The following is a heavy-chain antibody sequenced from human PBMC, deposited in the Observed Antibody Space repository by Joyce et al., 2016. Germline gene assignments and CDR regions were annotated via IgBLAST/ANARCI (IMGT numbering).Heavy chain of an antibody. Sequence: QVQLVQSGTEVKKPGASVTVSCKASGFTFTGYYMHWVRQDPGQGLEMMGWSKIENGDTHYTQNFQGRVTMTRDTSINTAYMEVTRLRSDDTAFYYCAREGRPHGSFDYWGLGTLVTVSS. V-gene: IGHV1-2*02. J-gene: IGHJ4*02. CDR1: GFTFTGYY. D-gene: IGHD1-14*01. CDR2: SKIENGDT. CDR3: AREGRPHGSFDY.